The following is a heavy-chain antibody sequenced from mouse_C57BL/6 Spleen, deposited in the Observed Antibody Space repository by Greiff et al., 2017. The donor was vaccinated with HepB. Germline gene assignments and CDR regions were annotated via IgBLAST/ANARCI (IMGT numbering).Heavy chain of an antibody. J-gene: IGHJ2*01. D-gene: IGHD1-1*01. CDR3: ARDITTVVYFDY. CDR2: IDPNSGGT. V-gene: IGHV1-72*01. Sequence: QQSCKASGYTFTSYWMHWVKQRPGRGLEWIGRIDPNSGGTKYNEKFKSKATLTVDKPSSTAYMQLSSLTSEDSAVYYCARDITTVVYFDYWGQGTTLTVSS. CDR1: GYTFTSYW.